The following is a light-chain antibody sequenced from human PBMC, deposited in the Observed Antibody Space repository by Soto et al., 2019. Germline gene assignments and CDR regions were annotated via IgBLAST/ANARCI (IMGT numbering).Light chain of an antibody. J-gene: IGKJ4*01. CDR3: QQYGSAPPLT. CDR2: GAS. V-gene: IGKV3-20*01. CDR1: QSVSSSY. Sequence: EIVLTQSPGTLSLSPGERATLSCRASQSVSSSYLAWYQQKPGQAPRLLISGASSRATGIPARFSGSGSGTDFTLTISRLEPEDFAVYYCQQYGSAPPLTFGGGTKVEIK.